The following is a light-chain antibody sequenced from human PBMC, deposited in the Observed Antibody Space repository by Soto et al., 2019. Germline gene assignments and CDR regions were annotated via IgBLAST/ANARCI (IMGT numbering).Light chain of an antibody. Sequence: QAVVTQPPSVSGTRGHTVSISCSGSTSNLGGNTVNWYQQLPGTAPKLLIYTNNQRPSGVPDRFSGSKSGTSASLAISGLRSEDEADFYCAAWDDSLNAVVFGGGTKLTVL. J-gene: IGLJ2*01. V-gene: IGLV1-44*01. CDR2: TNN. CDR3: AAWDDSLNAVV. CDR1: TSNLGGNT.